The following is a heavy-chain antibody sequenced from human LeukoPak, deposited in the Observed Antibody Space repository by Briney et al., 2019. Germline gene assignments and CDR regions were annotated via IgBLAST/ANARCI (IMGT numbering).Heavy chain of an antibody. CDR1: GFTFSTYW. V-gene: IGHV3-23*01. Sequence: TGGSLRLSCAASGFTFSTYWMSWVRQAPGKGLEWVSSISDSGRYIFTADSMRGRFTISRDNSANTLYLQMYSLRVDDTATYFCAGKLPGATYYFDSWGQGTLVTVSS. CDR2: ISDSGRYI. CDR3: AGKLPGATYYFDS. D-gene: IGHD2-21*01. J-gene: IGHJ4*02.